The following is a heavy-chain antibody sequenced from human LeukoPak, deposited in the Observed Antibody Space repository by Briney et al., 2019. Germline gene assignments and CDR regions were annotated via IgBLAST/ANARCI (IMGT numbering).Heavy chain of an antibody. Sequence: PSETLSLTCTVSGDSISSGGYYWSRTRQHPERGLEWIGHIYYSGKTYYNPSLKSRVTISLDTSKNQFSLKLTSVTAADTAVYYCARESHPYYYMDVWGKGTTVTVS. CDR2: IYYSGKT. CDR3: ARESHPYYYMDV. V-gene: IGHV4-31*03. J-gene: IGHJ6*03. CDR1: GDSISSGGYY.